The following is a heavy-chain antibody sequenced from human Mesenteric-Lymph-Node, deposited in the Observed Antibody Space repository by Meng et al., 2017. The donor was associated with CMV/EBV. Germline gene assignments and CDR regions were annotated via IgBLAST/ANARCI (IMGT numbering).Heavy chain of an antibody. CDR3: ARPHYYGSGSSPWFDP. V-gene: IGHV4-39*01. CDR2: IYYSGST. J-gene: IGHJ5*02. CDR1: GGSISSSSYY. Sequence: QLQLQESGPGLVKPSETLSRTCTVSGGSISSSSYYWGWIRQPPGKGLEWIGSIYYSGSTCYNPSLKSRVTISVDPSKNQFSLKLSSVTAADTAVYYCARPHYYGSGSSPWFDPWGQGTLVTVSS. D-gene: IGHD3-10*01.